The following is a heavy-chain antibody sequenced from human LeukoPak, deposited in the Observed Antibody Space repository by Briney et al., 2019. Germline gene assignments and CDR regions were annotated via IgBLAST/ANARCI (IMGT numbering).Heavy chain of an antibody. CDR3: ARVDWEGSGTYYFDS. D-gene: IGHD1-26*01. Sequence: GGSLRLSCAASGFTFSNHGMHWVRQAPGKGLEWVAVISHDGSSKYYADSVKGRFTISRDNSKNTLFLQMDSLATEDTAVYFCARVDWEGSGTYYFDSWGQGTLVTVSS. J-gene: IGHJ4*02. CDR1: GFTFSNHG. CDR2: ISHDGSSK. V-gene: IGHV3-30-3*01.